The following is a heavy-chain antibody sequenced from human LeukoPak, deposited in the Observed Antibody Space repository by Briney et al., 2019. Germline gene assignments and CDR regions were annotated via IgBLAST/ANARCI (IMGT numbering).Heavy chain of an antibody. CDR2: INPNSGCT. J-gene: IGHJ4*02. D-gene: IGHD6-13*01. CDR1: GYTFTRYD. CDR3: AVYSSSWHTTLYYFDY. V-gene: IGHV1-2*02. Sequence: ASVNVSCTASGYTFTRYDMHSVRQSPRHGLEWLGGINPNSGCTNYAQKFQGRVTMTRDTSISTAYMELSRLRSDDTAVYYCAVYSSSWHTTLYYFDYWGQGTLVTVSS.